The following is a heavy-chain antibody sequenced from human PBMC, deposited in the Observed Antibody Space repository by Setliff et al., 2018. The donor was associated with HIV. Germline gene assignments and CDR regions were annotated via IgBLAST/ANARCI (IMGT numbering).Heavy chain of an antibody. CDR1: GASFTAYY. J-gene: IGHJ5*02. D-gene: IGHD2-8*01. CDR3: ARDAPTVYANGWFDP. V-gene: IGHV4-34*01. Sequence: SETLSLTCDVSGASFTAYYWTWIRQSPGKGLEWIGEINHGGRTNYNPSLRSRLSISLDTSKTHFSLRLSSVTAADTAVYYCARDAPTVYANGWFDPWSQGTLVTVSS. CDR2: INHGGRT.